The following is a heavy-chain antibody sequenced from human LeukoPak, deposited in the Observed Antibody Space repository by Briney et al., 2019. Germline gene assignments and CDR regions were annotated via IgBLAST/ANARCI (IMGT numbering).Heavy chain of an antibody. J-gene: IGHJ3*02. V-gene: IGHV3-21*01. Sequence: GGSLRLSCAASGFTFSRLAMTWVRQAPGKGLEWVSTISASGPYYADSVKGRFTISRDNAKNSLYLQMNSLRAEDTAVYYCARVMFGYCSSTSCLGDAFDIWGQGTMVTVSS. CDR3: ARVMFGYCSSTSCLGDAFDI. CDR2: ISASGP. CDR1: GFTFSRLA. D-gene: IGHD2-2*01.